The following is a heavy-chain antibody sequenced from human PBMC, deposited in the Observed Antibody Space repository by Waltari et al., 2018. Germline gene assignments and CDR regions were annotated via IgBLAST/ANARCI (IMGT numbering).Heavy chain of an antibody. CDR1: GGSFSGYS. V-gene: IGHV4-34*01. D-gene: IGHD3-10*01. J-gene: IGHJ3*02. Sequence: QVQLQQWGAGLLKPSETLSLTCAVYGGSFSGYSWSWIRQPPGKGLEWVEEINHSGSTNYTPSLKSRVTISVDTSKNQFSLKLSSVTAADTAVYYCASHSRGWPHHDAFDIWGQGTMVTVSS. CDR3: ASHSRGWPHHDAFDI. CDR2: INHSGST.